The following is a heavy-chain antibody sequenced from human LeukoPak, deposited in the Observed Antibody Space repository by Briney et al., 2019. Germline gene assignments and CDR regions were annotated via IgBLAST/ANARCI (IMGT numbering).Heavy chain of an antibody. D-gene: IGHD5-18*01. CDR2: ISSSSSYI. V-gene: IGHV3-21*01. CDR1: GFTFSSYS. Sequence: NPGGSLRLSCAASGFTFSSYSMNWVRQAPGKGLEWVSSISSSSSYIYYADSVKGRFTISRDNAKNSLYLQMNSLRAEDTAVYYCARARGYSYGDYYYYYMDVWGKGTTVTVS. CDR3: ARARGYSYGDYYYYYMDV. J-gene: IGHJ6*03.